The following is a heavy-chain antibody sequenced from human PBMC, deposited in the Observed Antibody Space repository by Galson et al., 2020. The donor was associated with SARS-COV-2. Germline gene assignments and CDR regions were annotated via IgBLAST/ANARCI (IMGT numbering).Heavy chain of an antibody. Sequence: NSGGSLRLSCAASGFTFSSYSMNWVRQAPGKGLEWVSSISSSSSYIYYADSVKGRFTISRDNAKNSLYLQMNSLRAEDTAVYYCATQSSDKYYYYYCMDVWGQGTTVTVSS. V-gene: IGHV3-21*01. CDR3: ATQSSDKYYYYYCMDV. J-gene: IGHJ6*02. CDR1: GFTFSSYS. D-gene: IGHD3-10*01. CDR2: ISSSSSYI.